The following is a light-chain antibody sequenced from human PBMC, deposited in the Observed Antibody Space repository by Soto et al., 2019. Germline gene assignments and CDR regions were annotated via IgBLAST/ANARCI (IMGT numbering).Light chain of an antibody. Sequence: EIVLTQSPATPSLSPGERATLSCRASQSISSQLAWYQQKPGQAPRLLIHDASNRATGIPARFSGSGSATDFTLTISSLEPEDVAVYYCQQRSNWPLTFGGGTKVEIK. J-gene: IGKJ4*01. V-gene: IGKV3-11*01. CDR3: QQRSNWPLT. CDR2: DAS. CDR1: QSISSQ.